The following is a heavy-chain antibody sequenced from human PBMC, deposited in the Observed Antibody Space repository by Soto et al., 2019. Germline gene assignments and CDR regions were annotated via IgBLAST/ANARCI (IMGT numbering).Heavy chain of an antibody. Sequence: SETLSLTCTVSGGAISSYYWSWIRQPPGKGLEWIGYIYYSGSTNYNPSLKSRVTISVDTSKNQFSLKLSSVTAADTAVYYCARVRSYSISWFDPWGQGTLVTVSS. V-gene: IGHV4-59*01. CDR1: GGAISSYY. CDR3: ARVRSYSISWFDP. D-gene: IGHD1-26*01. CDR2: IYYSGST. J-gene: IGHJ5*02.